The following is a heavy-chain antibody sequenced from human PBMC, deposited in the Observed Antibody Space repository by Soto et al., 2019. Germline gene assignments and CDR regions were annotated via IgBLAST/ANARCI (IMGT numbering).Heavy chain of an antibody. CDR1: GGRLKSESYP. J-gene: IGHJ4*02. CDR3: SRDFAYFDA. CDR2: VYHTGRT. Sequence: EPLSLTCTDSGGRLKSESYPWSWIRQPPGKGLEWIGYVYHTGRTSYNPSLKSRVSISMDTSKNQFSLNLDSVTAADTAVYFCSRDFAYFDAWGQGTLVSVSS. V-gene: IGHV4-61*01. D-gene: IGHD3-3*01.